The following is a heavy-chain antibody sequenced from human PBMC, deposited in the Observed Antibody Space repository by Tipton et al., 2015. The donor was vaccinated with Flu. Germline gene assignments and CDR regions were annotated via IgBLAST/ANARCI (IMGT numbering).Heavy chain of an antibody. CDR2: IYHSGST. D-gene: IGHD2-15*01. CDR1: GYSISSGYY. CDR3: ARHTYCSGGSCALDY. Sequence: TLSLTCDVSGYSISSGYYWGWIRQPPGKGLEWIGSIYHSGSTYYNPSLKSRVTMSVDTSKNQFSLKLSSVTAADTAVYYCARHTYCSGGSCALDYWGQGTLVTVSS. V-gene: IGHV4-38-2*01. J-gene: IGHJ4*02.